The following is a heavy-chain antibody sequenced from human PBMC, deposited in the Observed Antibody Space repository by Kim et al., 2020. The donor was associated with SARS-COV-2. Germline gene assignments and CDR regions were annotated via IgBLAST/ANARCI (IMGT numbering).Heavy chain of an antibody. CDR3: ARVMATEPGDY. Sequence: ANYAQKFQGRVAITADESTSTAYMELSSLRSEDTAVYYCARVMATEPGDYWGQGTLVTVSS. J-gene: IGHJ4*02. D-gene: IGHD5-12*01. V-gene: IGHV1-69*01. CDR2: A.